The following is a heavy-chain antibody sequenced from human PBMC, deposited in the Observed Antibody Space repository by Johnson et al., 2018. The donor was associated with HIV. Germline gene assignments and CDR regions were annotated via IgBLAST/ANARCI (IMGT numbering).Heavy chain of an antibody. CDR3: ARGRERGMFDI. D-gene: IGHD5-24*01. CDR2: IGTAGDT. CDR1: GFTFRSYW. J-gene: IGHJ3*02. Sequence: VQLVESGGGLVQPGGSLRLSCAASGFTFRSYWMHWVRQAPGKGLVWVSAIGTAGDTYYPGSVKGRFTISRENAKNSLYLQMNSLRAEDTAVYYCARGRERGMFDIWGQGTMVTVSS. V-gene: IGHV3-13*01.